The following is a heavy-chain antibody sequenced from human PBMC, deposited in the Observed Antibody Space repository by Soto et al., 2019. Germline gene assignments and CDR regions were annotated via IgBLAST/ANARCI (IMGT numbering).Heavy chain of an antibody. D-gene: IGHD3-16*02. V-gene: IGHV3-30*01. CDR2: ISFDSSNK. J-gene: IGHJ4*02. CDR1: GFTFSSYT. CDR3: ARDRLRLGELSLIGYFDY. Sequence: QVQLVESGGGVVQPGRSLRLSCTGSGFTFSSYTMHWVRQAPGKGLEWVALISFDSSNKYYADSVKGRFSISRDNSKHTLFLQMDSLRPDDTAVYYCARDRLRLGELSLIGYFDYWGQGTLVTVSS.